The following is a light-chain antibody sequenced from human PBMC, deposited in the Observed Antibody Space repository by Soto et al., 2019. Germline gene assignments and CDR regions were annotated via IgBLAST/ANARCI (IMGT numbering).Light chain of an antibody. CDR1: QGVWGY. J-gene: IGKJ1*01. CDR3: QQRARWPWT. Sequence: EIVLTQSLATLSLSRGERATFSCRGRQGVWGYIAWYQQKXVXAPTLLXHDASTRDPAIPVRFSGIGSGTQLAPTTRRVEPEDFAVYYCQQRARWPWTFGQGYKVDIK. V-gene: IGKV3-11*01. CDR2: DAS.